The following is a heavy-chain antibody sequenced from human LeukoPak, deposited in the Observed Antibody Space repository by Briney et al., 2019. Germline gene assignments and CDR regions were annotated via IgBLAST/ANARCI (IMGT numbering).Heavy chain of an antibody. Sequence: ASVKVSRKASGYTFTGYYMHWVRQAPGQGLEWMGRINPNSGGTNYAQKFQGRVTMTRDTSISTAYMELSRLRSDDTAVYYCARVSSGWYEEFDYWGQGTLVTVS. V-gene: IGHV1-2*06. CDR2: INPNSGGT. CDR3: ARVSSGWYEEFDY. J-gene: IGHJ4*02. CDR1: GYTFTGYY. D-gene: IGHD6-19*01.